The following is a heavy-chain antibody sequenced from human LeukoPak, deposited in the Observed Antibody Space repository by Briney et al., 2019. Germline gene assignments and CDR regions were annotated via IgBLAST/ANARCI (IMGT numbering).Heavy chain of an antibody. V-gene: IGHV7-4-1*02. CDR2: INTDSGNP. Sequence: ASVKVSCKASGYSFNSQGMNWVRQAPGQGLEWMGWINTDSGNPTYAQGFTGRFVFSLDSSVSTAYLQISNLLPEDTAKYYCAREILRFDIWGQGTMVIVSS. J-gene: IGHJ3*02. CDR3: AREILRFDI. CDR1: GYSFNSQG.